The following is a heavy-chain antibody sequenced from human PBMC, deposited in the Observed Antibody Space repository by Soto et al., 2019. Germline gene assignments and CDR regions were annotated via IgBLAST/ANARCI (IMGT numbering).Heavy chain of an antibody. CDR2: FDPEDGET. CDR1: GYTLTELS. V-gene: IGHV1-24*01. CDR3: ATKYYYDSSGYATFDY. J-gene: IGHJ4*02. D-gene: IGHD3-22*01. Sequence: GASVKVSCKVSGYTLTELSMHWVRQAPGKGLEWMGGFDPEDGETIYAQKFQGRVTMTEDTSTDTAYMELSSLRSEDTAVYYCATKYYYDSSGYATFDYWGQGTLVTAPQ.